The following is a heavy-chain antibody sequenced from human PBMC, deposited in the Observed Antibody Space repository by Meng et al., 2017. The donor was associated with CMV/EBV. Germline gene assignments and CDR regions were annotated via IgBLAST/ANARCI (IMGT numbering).Heavy chain of an antibody. D-gene: IGHD6-6*01. J-gene: IGHJ4*02. Sequence: GESLKISCAASGFTFSDYYMSWIRQAPGKGLEWVSYISSSGSTIYYADSVKGRFTISRDNAKNTLYLQMNSLRAEDTAVYYCARSRQRYSSSSNGDYWGQGTLVTVSS. CDR3: ARSRQRYSSSSNGDY. V-gene: IGHV3-11*04. CDR2: ISSSGSTI. CDR1: GFTFSDYY.